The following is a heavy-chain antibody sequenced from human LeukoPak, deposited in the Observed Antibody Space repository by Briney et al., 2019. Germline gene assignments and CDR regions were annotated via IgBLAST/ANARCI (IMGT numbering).Heavy chain of an antibody. CDR3: AKANIVVVVAATFDY. J-gene: IGHJ4*02. V-gene: IGHV3-23*01. CDR1: GFTFSSYA. D-gene: IGHD2-15*01. CDR2: ISGSGGST. Sequence: GGSLRLSCAASGFTFSSYAMSWVRQAPGKGLEWVSAISGSGGSTYYADSVKGRFTISRDNSKNTLYLQMNSLRAEDTTVYYCAKANIVVVVAATFDYWGQGTLVTVSS.